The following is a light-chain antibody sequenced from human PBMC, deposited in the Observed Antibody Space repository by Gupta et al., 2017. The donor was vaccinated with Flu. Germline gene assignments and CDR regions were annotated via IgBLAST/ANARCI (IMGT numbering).Light chain of an antibody. CDR2: RAS. CDR1: QSVSSN. V-gene: IGKV3-15*01. J-gene: IGKJ4*01. Sequence: PATLSVSPGERVTLSCRASQSVSSNLAWYQQKPGQAPRLLIYRASNRATGVPARFSGSGSGTEFALTISSLQSEDFTFYYCQQYINWPLTFGGGTKVEIK. CDR3: QQYINWPLT.